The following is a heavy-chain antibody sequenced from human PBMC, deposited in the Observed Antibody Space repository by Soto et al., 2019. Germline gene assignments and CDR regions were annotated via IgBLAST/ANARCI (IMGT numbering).Heavy chain of an antibody. CDR3: ARDEPAAYCGGDCYSGYYYGMDV. Sequence: ASVKVSCKASGGTFSSYAISWVRQAPGQGLDWMGLIIPIFGTANYAQKFQGRVTITADESTSTAYMELSSLRSEDTAVYYCARDEPAAYCGGDCYSGYYYGMDVWGQGTTVTVSS. CDR2: IIPIFGTA. CDR1: GGTFSSYA. J-gene: IGHJ6*02. V-gene: IGHV1-69*13. D-gene: IGHD2-21*02.